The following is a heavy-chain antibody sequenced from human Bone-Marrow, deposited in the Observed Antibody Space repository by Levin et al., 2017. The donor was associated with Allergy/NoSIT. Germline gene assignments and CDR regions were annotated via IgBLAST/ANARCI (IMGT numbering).Heavy chain of an antibody. J-gene: IGHJ4*02. D-gene: IGHD3-10*01. CDR2: ISGSGGST. CDR1: GFTFTNCA. Sequence: ASVKVSCAASGFTFTNCAMSWVRQAPGKGLEWVSGISGSGGSTVYADSVKGRLTISRDDSKNMLFLQMDSLRAEDTAVYYCAKDMLSGSGSYSWGTFDYWGQGTLVTVSS. V-gene: IGHV3-23*01. CDR3: AKDMLSGSGSYSWGTFDY.